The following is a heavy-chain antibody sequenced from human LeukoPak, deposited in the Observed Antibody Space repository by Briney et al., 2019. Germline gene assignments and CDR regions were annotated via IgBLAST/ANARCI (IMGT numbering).Heavy chain of an antibody. CDR1: GGSISSYY. J-gene: IGHJ3*02. CDR3: ARQSPVTNVAFDI. CDR2: IYYSGST. D-gene: IGHD4-17*01. V-gene: IGHV4-59*08. Sequence: SETLSLTCTVSGGSISSYYWSWIRQPPGKGLEWIGYIYYSGSTYCNPSLKSRVTISVDTSKNQFSLKLSSVTAADTAVYYCARQSPVTNVAFDIWGQGTMVTVSS.